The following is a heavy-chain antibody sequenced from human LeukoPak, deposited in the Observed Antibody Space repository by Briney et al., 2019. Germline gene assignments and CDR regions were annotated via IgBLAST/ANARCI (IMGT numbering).Heavy chain of an antibody. J-gene: IGHJ3*02. Sequence: SETLSLTCTASGGSISSYYWSWIRQPPGKGLQWIGSINYSGSTNYNPSLKSRVTISVDTSKNQFSLKLSSVTAADTAVYYCAREPESDYGGNGDAFDIWGQGTMVTVSS. D-gene: IGHD4-23*01. CDR3: AREPESDYGGNGDAFDI. V-gene: IGHV4-59*01. CDR1: GGSISSYY. CDR2: INYSGST.